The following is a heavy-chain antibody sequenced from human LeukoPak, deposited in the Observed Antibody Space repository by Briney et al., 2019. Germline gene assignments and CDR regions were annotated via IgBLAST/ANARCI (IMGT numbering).Heavy chain of an antibody. CDR3: ARESDYGYYFDY. V-gene: IGHV1-18*01. D-gene: IGHD4-17*01. Sequence: ASVKVSCKASGYTFTSYGISWVRQAPGQGLEWMGWISAYNGNTNYAQKPQGRVTMTTDTSTSTAYMELRSLRSDDTAVYYCARESDYGYYFDYWGQGTLVTVSS. CDR1: GYTFTSYG. J-gene: IGHJ4*02. CDR2: ISAYNGNT.